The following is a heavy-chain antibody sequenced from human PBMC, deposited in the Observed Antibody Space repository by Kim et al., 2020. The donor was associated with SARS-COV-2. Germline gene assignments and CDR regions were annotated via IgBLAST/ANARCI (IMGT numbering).Heavy chain of an antibody. CDR3: ARAGRRAYSSSWYTPYFDY. Sequence: SRVTISVDTSKNQFSLKLSSVTAADTAVYYCARAGRRAYSSSWYTPYFDYWGQGTLVTVSS. V-gene: IGHV4-34*01. D-gene: IGHD6-13*01. J-gene: IGHJ4*02.